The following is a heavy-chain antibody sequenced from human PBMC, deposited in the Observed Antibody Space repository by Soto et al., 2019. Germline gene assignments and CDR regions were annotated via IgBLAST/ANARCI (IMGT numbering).Heavy chain of an antibody. CDR3: ARSQRGRAAFTFDY. Sequence: SETLSLTCAVSGDSVSNDNYYWSWIRQPPGKGLEWIGYIYYSGTTNYNSYLKSRLSLSVDMSKNQFSPKLASVTAADTAVYFCARSQRGRAAFTFDYWGQGALVTVSS. D-gene: IGHD3-16*01. CDR1: GDSVSNDNYY. V-gene: IGHV4-61*01. J-gene: IGHJ4*02. CDR2: IYYSGTT.